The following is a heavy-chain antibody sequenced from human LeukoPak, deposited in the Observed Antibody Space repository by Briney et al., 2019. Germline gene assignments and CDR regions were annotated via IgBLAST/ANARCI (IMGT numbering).Heavy chain of an antibody. J-gene: IGHJ5*02. CDR3: ARGGIAARGNWFDP. CDR2: ITHSGST. D-gene: IGHD6-6*01. CDR1: GGSFSGYY. Sequence: PSETLSLTCAVYGGSFSGYYWSWIRQPPGKGLEWIGEITHSGSTNYNPSLKSRVNISVDTSKNQFSLKLSSVTAADTAVYYCARGGIAARGNWFDPWGQGTLVTVSS. V-gene: IGHV4-34*01.